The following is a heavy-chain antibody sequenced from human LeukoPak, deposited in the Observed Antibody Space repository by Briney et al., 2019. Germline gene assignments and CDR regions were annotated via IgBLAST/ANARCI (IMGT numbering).Heavy chain of an antibody. CDR1: GFTFSSYA. CDR3: AKDQYSSSPENLGY. CDR2: ISGGGGSI. D-gene: IGHD6-6*01. V-gene: IGHV3-23*01. J-gene: IGHJ4*02. Sequence: GGSQRLSCAVSGFTFSSYAMSWVRQAPGKGLEWVSGISGGGGSIHYADSVKGRFTISRDNSKNTLYLQMNSLRAEDTAVYYCAKDQYSSSPENLGYWGQGTLVTVSS.